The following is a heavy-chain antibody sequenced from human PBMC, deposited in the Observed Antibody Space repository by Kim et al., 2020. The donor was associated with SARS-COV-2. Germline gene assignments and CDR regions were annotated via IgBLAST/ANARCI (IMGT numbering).Heavy chain of an antibody. CDR1: GGSISNISW. V-gene: IGHV4-4*02. CDR2: IHHSGNT. Sequence: SETLSLTCAVSGGSISNISWWSWVRQPPGKGLEWIGEIHHSGNTNYNPTLKSRVTMSVDKSKNHFSLRLSSVTAADTAVYYCTRLLTDSGNYFRFDPWG. J-gene: IGHJ5*02. CDR3: TRLLTDSGNYFRFDP. D-gene: IGHD1-26*01.